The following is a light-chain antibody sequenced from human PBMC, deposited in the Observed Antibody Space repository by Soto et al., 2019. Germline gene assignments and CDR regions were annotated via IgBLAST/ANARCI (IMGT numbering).Light chain of an antibody. V-gene: IGLV2-8*01. CDR2: EVN. Sequence: SALTQPPSASGSPGQSVTISCRGTSSDVGGFNYVSWYQQHPGRAPKVLIYEVNKRPSGVPDRFSGSKSGSTASLTVSGLQAEDEAEYYCSSYAVTNIFVFGTGTKV. CDR3: SSYAVTNIFV. J-gene: IGLJ1*01. CDR1: SSDVGGFNY.